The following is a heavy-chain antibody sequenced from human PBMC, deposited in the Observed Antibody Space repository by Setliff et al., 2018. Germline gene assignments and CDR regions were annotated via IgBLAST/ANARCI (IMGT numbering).Heavy chain of an antibody. J-gene: IGHJ4*01. CDR2: ISGSGRTT. V-gene: IGHV3-23*01. Sequence: GGSLRLSCSASGFTFSSYAMTWVRQAPGKGLEWVSSISGSGRTTYYAASVKGRLTISRDNHKNTLHLQMNSLRVEDTAIYYCAKSPHDFWSGRVFFDYWGQGILVTVSS. CDR1: GFTFSSYA. D-gene: IGHD3-3*01. CDR3: AKSPHDFWSGRVFFDY.